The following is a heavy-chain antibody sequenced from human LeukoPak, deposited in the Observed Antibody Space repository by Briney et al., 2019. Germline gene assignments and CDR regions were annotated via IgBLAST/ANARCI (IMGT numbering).Heavy chain of an antibody. V-gene: IGHV1-69*05. CDR1: GGTFSSYA. J-gene: IGHJ6*03. D-gene: IGHD2-2*01. Sequence: GASVKVSCKASGGTFSSYAISWVRQAPGQGLEWMGGIIPIFGTANYAQKFQGRVTITTDESTSTAYMELSSLRSEDTAVYYCARGEYQLHLYYFYYYMEVWGKGTTVTVSS. CDR2: IIPIFGTA. CDR3: ARGEYQLHLYYFYYYMEV.